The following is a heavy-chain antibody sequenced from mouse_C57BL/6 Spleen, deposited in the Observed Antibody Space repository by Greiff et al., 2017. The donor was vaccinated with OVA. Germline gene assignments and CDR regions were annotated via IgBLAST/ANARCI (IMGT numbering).Heavy chain of an antibody. Sequence: QVQLQQPGAELVKPGASVKMSCKASGYTFTSYWITWVKQRPGQGLEWIGDIYPGSGSTNYNEKFKSKATLTVDTSSSTAYMQLSSLTSEDSAVYYCARVGGDLGSTMVTARYAMDYWGQGTSVTVSS. D-gene: IGHD2-2*01. CDR3: ARVGGDLGSTMVTARYAMDY. V-gene: IGHV1-55*01. CDR1: GYTFTSYW. J-gene: IGHJ4*01. CDR2: IYPGSGST.